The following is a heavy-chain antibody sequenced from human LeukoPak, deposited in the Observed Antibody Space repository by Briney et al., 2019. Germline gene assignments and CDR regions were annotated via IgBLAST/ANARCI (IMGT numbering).Heavy chain of an antibody. V-gene: IGHV4-34*01. CDR3: ARGLDYYDSSGYYGSVAFDI. CDR2: INHSGST. D-gene: IGHD3-22*01. Sequence: SETLSLTCAVYGGSFSGYYWSWIRQPSGKGLEWIGEINHSGSTNYNPSLKSRVTISVDTSKNQFSLKLSSVTAADTAVYYCARGLDYYDSSGYYGSVAFDIWGQGTMVTVSS. J-gene: IGHJ3*02. CDR1: GGSFSGYY.